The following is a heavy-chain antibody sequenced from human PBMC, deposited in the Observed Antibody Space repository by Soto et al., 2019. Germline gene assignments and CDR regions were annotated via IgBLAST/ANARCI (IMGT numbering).Heavy chain of an antibody. J-gene: IGHJ4*02. CDR3: ARVLSYGDYVGDLYY. V-gene: IGHV1-69*13. CDR2: IIPIFGTA. Sequence: GASVKVSCKASGGTFSSYAISWVRQAPGQGLEWMGGIIPIFGTANYAQKFQGRVTITADESTSTAYMELSSLRSEDTAVYYCARVLSYGDYVGDLYYWGQGTLVTVSS. CDR1: GGTFSSYA. D-gene: IGHD4-17*01.